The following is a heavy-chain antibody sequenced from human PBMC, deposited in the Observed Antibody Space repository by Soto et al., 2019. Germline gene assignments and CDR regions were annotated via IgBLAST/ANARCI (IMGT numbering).Heavy chain of an antibody. CDR2: INPNSGGT. J-gene: IGHJ3*02. CDR3: ARGERVVSRYDI. V-gene: IGHV1-2*04. CDR1: GYTFTGYY. D-gene: IGHD3-3*01. Sequence: QVQLVQSGAEVKKPGASVKVSCKASGYTFTGYYMHWVRQAPGQGLEWMGWINPNSGGTNYAQQFQGWVTMTRDTSISTAYMELSRLRSDDTAVYYCARGERVVSRYDIWGQWTMVTVSS.